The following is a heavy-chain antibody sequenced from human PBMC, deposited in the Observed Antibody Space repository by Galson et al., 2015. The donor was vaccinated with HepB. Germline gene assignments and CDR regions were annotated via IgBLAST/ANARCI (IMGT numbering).Heavy chain of an antibody. CDR2: VKSKAAGGST. CDR1: GFTFSSAW. D-gene: IGHD1-14*01. CDR3: TPGTPPNWVFDY. V-gene: IGHV3-15*01. J-gene: IGHJ4*02. Sequence: SLRLSCAGSGFTFSSAWMNWVRQAPGKGLEWVGRVKSKAAGGSTDYSAPVKGRFIVSRDDSKNMFYLQMNSLKTEDTAVYFCTPGTPPNWVFDYWGQGVLVTVSS.